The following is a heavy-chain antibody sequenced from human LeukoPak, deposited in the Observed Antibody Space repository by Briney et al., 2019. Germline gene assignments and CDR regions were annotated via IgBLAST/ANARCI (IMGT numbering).Heavy chain of an antibody. D-gene: IGHD2-2*01. Sequence: SVKVSCKASGGTFSSYAISWVRQAPGQGLEWMGGIIPIFGTANYAQKFQGRVTITADESTSTAYMELSSLRSEDTAVYYCARDGCSSTSCYGRTYNWFDPWGQGTLVTVSS. CDR2: IIPIFGTA. CDR3: ARDGCSSTSCYGRTYNWFDP. CDR1: GGTFSSYA. V-gene: IGHV1-69*13. J-gene: IGHJ5*02.